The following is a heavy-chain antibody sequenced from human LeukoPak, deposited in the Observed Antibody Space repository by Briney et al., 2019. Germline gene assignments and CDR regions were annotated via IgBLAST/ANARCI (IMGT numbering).Heavy chain of an antibody. CDR2: IYGGGTT. Sequence: GGSLRLTCAASGFTVRSNYMTWVRQAPGKGLEWVSVIYGGGTTYYADSVKGKFTISRDNSKNTLYLQMNSLRVEDTAVYYCARDRVETAMGPQFRTYYYYGMDVWGQGTTVTVSS. V-gene: IGHV3-66*01. CDR1: GFTVRSNY. D-gene: IGHD5-18*01. J-gene: IGHJ6*02. CDR3: ARDRVETAMGPQFRTYYYYGMDV.